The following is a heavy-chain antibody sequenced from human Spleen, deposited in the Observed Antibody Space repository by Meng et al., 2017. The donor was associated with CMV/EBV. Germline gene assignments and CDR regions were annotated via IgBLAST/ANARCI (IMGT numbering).Heavy chain of an antibody. V-gene: IGHV1-18*01. CDR1: GYTFTNYG. CDR2: ISAYNGDA. CDR3: AKDEQQRGGWFDP. Sequence: ASVKVSCKASGYTFTNYGISWVRQAPGQGLEWMGWISAYNGDAISAQKFQGRVTMTTDTSTSTAYMELRSLRSDDTAVYYCAKDEQQRGGWFDPWRQGTLVTVSS. D-gene: IGHD6-13*01. J-gene: IGHJ5*02.